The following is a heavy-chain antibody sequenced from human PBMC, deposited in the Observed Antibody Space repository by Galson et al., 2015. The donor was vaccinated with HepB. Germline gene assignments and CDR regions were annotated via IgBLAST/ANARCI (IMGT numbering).Heavy chain of an antibody. J-gene: IGHJ4*02. CDR2: IYHSGST. CDR3: ATSAAGTVRLWPIDY. Sequence: LSLTCAVSGGSISSSNWWSWVRQPPGKGLEWIGEIYHSGSTNYNPSLKSRVTISVDKSRNQFSLKLSSVTAADTAVYYCATSAAGTVRLWPIDYWGQGTLVTVSS. D-gene: IGHD6-13*01. CDR1: GGSISSSNW. V-gene: IGHV4-4*02.